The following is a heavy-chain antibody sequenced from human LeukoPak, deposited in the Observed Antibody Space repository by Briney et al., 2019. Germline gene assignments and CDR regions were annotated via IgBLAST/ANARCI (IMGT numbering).Heavy chain of an antibody. V-gene: IGHV3-23*01. CDR2: ISGSGGSI. J-gene: IGHJ4*02. CDR3: ARDSGSNGWLQSDFFDY. CDR1: GFTFSSYA. D-gene: IGHD5-24*01. Sequence: GGSLRLSCAASGFTFSSYAMSWVRQAPGKGLEWVSAISGSGGSIYYADSVKGRFTISRDNSKNTLYLQMNSLRADDTAVYYCARDSGSNGWLQSDFFDYWGQGTLVTVSS.